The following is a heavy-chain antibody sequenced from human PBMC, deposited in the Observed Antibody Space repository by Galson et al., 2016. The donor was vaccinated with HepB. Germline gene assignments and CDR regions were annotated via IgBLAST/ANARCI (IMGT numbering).Heavy chain of an antibody. CDR2: ISKEGSNK. D-gene: IGHD2-21*02. CDR3: ARDAYCGGDCYFDYFEY. J-gene: IGHJ4*02. CDR1: GFTFSASA. V-gene: IGHV3-30*04. Sequence: SLRLSCAASGFTFSASAMYWVRQAPGKGLEWVAFISKEGSNKFYADSVKGRFTISRDNSKNTVFLQMKSLRTDDTAVYYCARDAYCGGDCYFDYFEYWGQGTLVTVSS.